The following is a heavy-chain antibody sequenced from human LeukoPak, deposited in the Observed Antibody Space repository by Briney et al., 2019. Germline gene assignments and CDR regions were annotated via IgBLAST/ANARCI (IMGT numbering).Heavy chain of an antibody. CDR2: IIPIFGTA. CDR3: ARDSIYEYCSGGSCLTPDY. V-gene: IGHV1-69*01. CDR1: GGTFSSYA. Sequence: SVKVSCKASGGTFSSYAISWVRQAPGQGLEWMGGIIPIFGTANYAQKFQGRVTITADESTSTAYMELSSLRSEDTAVYYCARDSIYEYCSGGSCLTPDYWGQGTLVTVSS. J-gene: IGHJ4*02. D-gene: IGHD2-15*01.